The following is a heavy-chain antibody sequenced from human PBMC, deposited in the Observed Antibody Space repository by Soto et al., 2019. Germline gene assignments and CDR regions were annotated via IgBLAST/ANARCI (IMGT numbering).Heavy chain of an antibody. CDR2: TRNKANSYTT. V-gene: IGHV3-72*01. Sequence: EVQLVESGGGLVQPGGSLRLSCAASGFTFSDHYMDWVRQAPGKGLEWVGRTRNKANSYTTEYAASVKGRFSISKDDSKNSLYLQINSLKTEDTAVYYCANELGLTVHWGQGTLVTVSS. CDR3: ANELGLTVH. CDR1: GFTFSDHY. D-gene: IGHD6-13*01. J-gene: IGHJ4*02.